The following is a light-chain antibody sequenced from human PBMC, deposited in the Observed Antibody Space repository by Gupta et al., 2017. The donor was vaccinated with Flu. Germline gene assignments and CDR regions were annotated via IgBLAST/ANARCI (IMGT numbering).Light chain of an antibody. Sequence: QSALTQPASVSGSPGQSITISCTGTSSDNVDYNYVSWYQQHPDKAPKLMIYEVTTRPSGVSNRFSGSKSGTTASLTISGLQSEDDADYFCASYTATYTWVFGGGTKVTVL. CDR3: ASYTATYTWV. J-gene: IGLJ2*01. CDR1: SSDNVDYNY. CDR2: EVT. V-gene: IGLV2-14*01.